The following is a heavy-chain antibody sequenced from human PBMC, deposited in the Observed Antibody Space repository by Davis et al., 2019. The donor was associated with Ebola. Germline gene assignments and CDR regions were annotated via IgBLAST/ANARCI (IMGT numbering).Heavy chain of an antibody. Sequence: PGGSLRLSCAASGFTFSSYGMHWVRQAPGKGLEWVAVISYDGSNKYYADSVKGRFTISRDNSKNTLYLQMNSLRAEDTAVYYCARDGDSGYDLYYYYGMDVWGQGTTVTVSS. CDR2: ISYDGSNK. D-gene: IGHD5-12*01. CDR1: GFTFSSYG. CDR3: ARDGDSGYDLYYYYGMDV. V-gene: IGHV3-30*03. J-gene: IGHJ6*02.